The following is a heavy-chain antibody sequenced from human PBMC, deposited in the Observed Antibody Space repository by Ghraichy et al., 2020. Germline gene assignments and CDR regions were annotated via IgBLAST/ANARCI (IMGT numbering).Heavy chain of an antibody. CDR3: ANHNWNDVLSWFDP. CDR2: ISGGGGST. Sequence: GGSLRLSCAASGFTFSSYAMSWVRQAPGKGLEWVSSISGGGGSTHHADSVKGRFTISRDNSKNMLYLQMNSLRAEDTAVYYCANHNWNDVLSWFDPGGQGSLVTVSS. CDR1: GFTFSSYA. D-gene: IGHD1-20*01. V-gene: IGHV3-23*01. J-gene: IGHJ5*02.